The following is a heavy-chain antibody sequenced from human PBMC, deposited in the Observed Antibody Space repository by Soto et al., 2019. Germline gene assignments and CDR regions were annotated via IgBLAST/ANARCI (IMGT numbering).Heavy chain of an antibody. CDR3: AKEGSRSSTYSYSGMDV. D-gene: IGHD6-6*01. CDR2: ISGSGGST. CDR1: GFTFSSYA. V-gene: IGHV3-23*01. Sequence: EVQLLESGGGLVQPGGSLRLSCAASGFTFSSYAMSWVRQAPGKGLEWVSAISGSGGSTYYADSVKGRFTISRDNSKNTLYLQMNGLRAEDTAVYYCAKEGSRSSTYSYSGMDVWGQGTTVTVSS. J-gene: IGHJ6*02.